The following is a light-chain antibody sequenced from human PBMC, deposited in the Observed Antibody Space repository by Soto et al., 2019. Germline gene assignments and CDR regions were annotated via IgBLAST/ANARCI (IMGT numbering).Light chain of an antibody. CDR3: TSYTSSSTPYV. CDR2: DVS. J-gene: IGLJ1*01. Sequence: QSVLTQPASVSGSPGQSITISCAGTSSDVGGYTYVSWYQQHPGKAPKLMIYDVSNRPSGVSNRFSGSKSGNTASLTISGLQAEDGADYYCTSYTSSSTPYVFGGGTKLTVL. V-gene: IGLV2-14*01. CDR1: SSDVGGYTY.